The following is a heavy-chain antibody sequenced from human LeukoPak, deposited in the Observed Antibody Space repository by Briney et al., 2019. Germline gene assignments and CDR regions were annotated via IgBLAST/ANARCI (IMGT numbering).Heavy chain of an antibody. CDR3: ARTGTPLGDAFDI. J-gene: IGHJ3*02. CDR2: IIPIFGTA. V-gene: IGHV1-69*05. D-gene: IGHD1-1*01. Sequence: ASVKVSCKASGGTFSSYAISWVRQAPGQGLEWMGGIIPIFGTANYAQKFQGRVTITTDESTSTAYMELSSLRSEDTAVYYCARTGTPLGDAFDIWGQGTMVTVSS. CDR1: GGTFSSYA.